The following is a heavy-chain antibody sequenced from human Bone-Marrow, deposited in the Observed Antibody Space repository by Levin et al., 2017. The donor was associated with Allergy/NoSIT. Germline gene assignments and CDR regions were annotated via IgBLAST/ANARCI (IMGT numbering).Heavy chain of an antibody. CDR2: IDGAGSST. Sequence: LSLTCAASGFTFSSNYMHWVRQAPGKGLVWVSRIDGAGSSTTYADSVRGRFTISRDNAKNTLYLQMDSLRVEDTAVYYCTAFVGSRPYWGQGTLVTVSS. J-gene: IGHJ4*02. V-gene: IGHV3-74*01. CDR3: TAFVGSRPY. CDR1: GFTFSSNY. D-gene: IGHD2-21*01.